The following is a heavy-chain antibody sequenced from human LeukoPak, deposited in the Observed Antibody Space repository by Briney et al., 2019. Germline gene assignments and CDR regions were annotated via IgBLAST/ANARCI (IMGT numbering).Heavy chain of an antibody. J-gene: IGHJ6*03. D-gene: IGHD6-6*01. CDR1: GFTFSCYW. CDR2: INSDGSST. Sequence: GGSLRLSCAASGFTFSCYWMHWVRQAPGKGLVWVSRINSDGSSTSYADSVKGRFTISRDNAKNTLYLQMNSLRAKDTAVYFCARGDRASSSIYYFYMDVWGKGTTVTVSS. V-gene: IGHV3-74*01. CDR3: ARGDRASSSIYYFYMDV.